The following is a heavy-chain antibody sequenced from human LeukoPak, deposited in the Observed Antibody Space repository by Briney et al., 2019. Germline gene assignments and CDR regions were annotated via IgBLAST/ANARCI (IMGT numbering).Heavy chain of an antibody. J-gene: IGHJ5*02. V-gene: IGHV1-2*06. CDR2: INPNSGGT. Sequence: ASVKVSCKASGYTFTGYYMHWVRQAPGQGLEWMGRINPNSGGTNYAQKFQGRVTMTRDTSISTAYMKLSRLRSDDTAVYYCARGYCSGGSCYEFDPWGQGTLVTVSS. D-gene: IGHD2-15*01. CDR1: GYTFTGYY. CDR3: ARGYCSGGSCYEFDP.